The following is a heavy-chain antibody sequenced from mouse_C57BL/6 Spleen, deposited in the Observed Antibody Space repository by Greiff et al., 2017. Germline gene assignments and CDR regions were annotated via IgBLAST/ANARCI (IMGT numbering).Heavy chain of an antibody. CDR2: IDPSDSET. V-gene: IGHV1-52*01. CDR1: GYTFTSYW. J-gene: IGHJ3*01. CDR3: AREGYYGSSYEVFAY. Sequence: QVQLQQPGAELVRPGSSVKLSCKASGYTFTSYWMHWVKQRPIQGLEWIGNIDPSDSETHYNQKFKDKATLTVDKSSSTAYMQLSILTSEDSAVYYCAREGYYGSSYEVFAYWGQGTLVTVSA. D-gene: IGHD1-1*01.